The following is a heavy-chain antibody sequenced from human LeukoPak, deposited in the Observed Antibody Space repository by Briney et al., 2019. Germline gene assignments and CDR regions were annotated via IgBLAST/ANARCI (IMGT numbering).Heavy chain of an antibody. CDR3: AKGWLGDALDV. V-gene: IGHV3-30*18. CDR2: ISYDGSNK. J-gene: IGHJ3*01. Sequence: GGSLRLSCAASGFTFSSYGMHWVRQAPGKGLEWVAVISYDGSNKYYADSVKGRFTISRDNSKNTLYLQMNSLRAEDTAVYYCAKGWLGDALDVWGQGTMVTVSS. D-gene: IGHD6-19*01. CDR1: GFTFSSYG.